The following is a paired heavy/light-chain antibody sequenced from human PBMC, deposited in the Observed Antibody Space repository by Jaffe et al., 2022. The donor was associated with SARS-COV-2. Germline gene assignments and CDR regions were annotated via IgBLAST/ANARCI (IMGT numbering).Light chain of an antibody. J-gene: IGLJ1*01. CDR3: QSADSTASQKV. Sequence: SYELTQPPSVSVSPGQTARITCSGDALPNQYAYWFQQKPGQAPVLMIYKDTERPSGIPERFSGSSSGTTVTLTISGVQAEDEADYYCQSADSTASQKVFGTGTTLTVL. CDR2: KDT. V-gene: IGLV3-25*03. CDR1: ALPNQY.
Heavy chain of an antibody. J-gene: IGHJ4*02. CDR1: GYTLTEFS. D-gene: IGHD6-19*01. CDR2: FNPEDGKT. V-gene: IGHV1-24*01. Sequence: QVQLIQSGAEVKKPGASVKVSCKVSGYTLTEFSIHWVRQAPGKGLEWMGGFNPEDGKTKYAQKFRGRLTMTEDTSAETAFMELGGLTSEDTAVYYCATSSALDYWGQGTLVTVSS. CDR3: ATSSALDY.